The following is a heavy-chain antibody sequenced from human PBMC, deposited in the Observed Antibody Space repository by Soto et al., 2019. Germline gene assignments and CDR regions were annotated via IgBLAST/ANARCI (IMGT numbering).Heavy chain of an antibody. D-gene: IGHD6-19*01. CDR2: INHSGST. CDR1: GGSFSGYY. V-gene: IGHV4-34*01. J-gene: IGHJ4*02. Sequence: SETLSLTCAAYGGSFSGYYWSWIRQPPGQGLEWIGEINHSGSTNYNPSLKSRVTISVDTSKNQFSLKLSSVTAADTAVYYCARGTRGYSSGWYDYWGKGTLVTVAS. CDR3: ARGTRGYSSGWYDY.